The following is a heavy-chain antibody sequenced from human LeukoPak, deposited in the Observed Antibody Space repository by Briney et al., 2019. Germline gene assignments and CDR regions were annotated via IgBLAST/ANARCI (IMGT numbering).Heavy chain of an antibody. D-gene: IGHD3-22*01. CDR2: IYYSGST. V-gene: IGHV4-59*01. Sequence: SETLSLTCTVSGGSISSYYWSRIRQPPGKGLEWIGYIYYSGSTNYNPSLKSRVTISVDTSKNQFSLKLSSVTAADTAVYYCARVGAPYYYDSSGHVDYWGQGTLVTVSS. CDR1: GGSISSYY. CDR3: ARVGAPYYYDSSGHVDY. J-gene: IGHJ4*02.